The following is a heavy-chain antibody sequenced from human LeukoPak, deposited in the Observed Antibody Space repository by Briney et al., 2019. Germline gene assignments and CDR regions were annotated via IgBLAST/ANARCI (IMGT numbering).Heavy chain of an antibody. V-gene: IGHV1-2*02. CDR3: ARDYEDSSGYYYDYYYMDV. J-gene: IGHJ6*03. CDR2: MNPKSGGT. Sequence: ASVKVSCKASGFTFTTYDITWVRQATGQGLEWVGWMNPKSGGTNYAQKFQGRVTMTRDTSISTAYMELSRLRSDDTAVYYCARDYEDSSGYYYDYYYMDVWGKGTTVTISS. D-gene: IGHD3-22*01. CDR1: GFTFTTYD.